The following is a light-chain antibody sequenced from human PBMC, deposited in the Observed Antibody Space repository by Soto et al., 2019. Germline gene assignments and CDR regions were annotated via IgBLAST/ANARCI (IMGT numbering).Light chain of an antibody. CDR3: SSYAGSNHNWV. Sequence: QSVLTQPPSASGSPGQSVTLSCTCTSSDVGGYTYVSWYQQQPGRAPKLRIDEVSKRPSRVPDRFSGSKSGNTASLTVSGLHADDEADYYCSSYAGSNHNWVFGGGTKLTVL. J-gene: IGLJ3*02. CDR2: EVS. V-gene: IGLV2-8*01. CDR1: SSDVGGYTY.